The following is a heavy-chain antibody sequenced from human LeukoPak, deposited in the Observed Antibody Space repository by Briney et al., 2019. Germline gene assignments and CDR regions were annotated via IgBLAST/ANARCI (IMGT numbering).Heavy chain of an antibody. CDR1: GGSISSYY. CDR3: ARVVYYDSSGYSDY. Sequence: SETLSPTCTVSGGSISSYYWSWIRQPAGKGLEWIGRIYTSGSTNYNPSLKSRVTMSVDTSKNQFSLKLSSVTAADTAVYYCARVVYYDSSGYSDYWGQGTPVTVSS. D-gene: IGHD3-22*01. CDR2: IYTSGST. V-gene: IGHV4-4*07. J-gene: IGHJ4*02.